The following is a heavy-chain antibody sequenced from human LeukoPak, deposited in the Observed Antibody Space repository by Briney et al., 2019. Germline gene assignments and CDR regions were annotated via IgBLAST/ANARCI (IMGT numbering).Heavy chain of an antibody. CDR3: ARGSAGSSWYPLDY. D-gene: IGHD6-13*01. Sequence: GGSLRLSCAASGFTFSSYGMHWVRQAPGKGLECVSVIWYDGSNKYYADSVKGRFTISRDNSKNTLYLQMNSLRAEDTAVYYCARGSAGSSWYPLDYWGQGTLVTVSS. V-gene: IGHV3-33*01. CDR2: IWYDGSNK. J-gene: IGHJ4*02. CDR1: GFTFSSYG.